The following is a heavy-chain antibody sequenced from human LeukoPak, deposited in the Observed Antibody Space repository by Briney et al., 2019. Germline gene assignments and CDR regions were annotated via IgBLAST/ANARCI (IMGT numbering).Heavy chain of an antibody. J-gene: IGHJ6*03. CDR3: ARDWGVSARPGYMDV. Sequence: SETLSLTCTVSGYSISSGYYWGWIRQPPGKGLEWIGSIYHSGSTYYNPSLKSRVTISVDTSRNQFSLRLSSVTAADTAVYYCARDWGVSARPGYMDVWGKGTTVTVSS. D-gene: IGHD6-6*01. V-gene: IGHV4-38-2*02. CDR1: GYSISSGYY. CDR2: IYHSGST.